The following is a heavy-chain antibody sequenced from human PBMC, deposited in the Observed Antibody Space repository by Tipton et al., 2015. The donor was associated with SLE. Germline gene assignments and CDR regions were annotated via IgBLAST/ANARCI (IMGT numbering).Heavy chain of an antibody. V-gene: IGHV4-34*01. CDR3: ARGEGYKGFYFIDV. Sequence: TLSLTCAVYGGSFSGYYWSWIRQPPGKGLEWIGEINHSGSTNYNPSLKSRVTISVDTSKNQFSLNLTSVTAADTAVFYCARGEGYKGFYFIDVWGRGTKVTV. CDR1: GGSFSGYY. D-gene: IGHD5-24*01. J-gene: IGHJ6*03. CDR2: INHSGST.